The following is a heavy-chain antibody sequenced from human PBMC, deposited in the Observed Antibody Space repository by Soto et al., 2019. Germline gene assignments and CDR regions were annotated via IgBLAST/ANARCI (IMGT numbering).Heavy chain of an antibody. CDR3: ARGGSVDSRGFDY. V-gene: IGHV3-74*01. D-gene: IGHD3-10*01. J-gene: IGHJ4*02. CDR2: LNGDGSST. Sequence: GGSLRLSCAASGFTFSSYWMHWVRQGPGKGLVKGLVWVSRLNGDGSSTNYADSVKGRFTISRDNARNTLYLQMNSLRAEDTAVYYCARGGSVDSRGFDYWGRGTLVTVSS. CDR1: GFTFSSYW.